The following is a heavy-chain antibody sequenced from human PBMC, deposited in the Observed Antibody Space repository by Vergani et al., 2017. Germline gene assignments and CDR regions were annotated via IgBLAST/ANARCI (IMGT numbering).Heavy chain of an antibody. J-gene: IGHJ1*01. CDR3: TKAGQYDSDNFHDS. CDR2: IRYDGTKR. Sequence: QVQLVESGGGVVQPGGSLRLSRIASGFTFRIYGMHWVCQAPGKGLEWVAFIRYDGTKRFYGDSVKGRFTISRDNSQTTVFLQMNSLRADDSAVYYCTKAGQYDSDNFHDSWGQGALVTVAS. D-gene: IGHD3-22*01. V-gene: IGHV3-30*02. CDR1: GFTFRIYG.